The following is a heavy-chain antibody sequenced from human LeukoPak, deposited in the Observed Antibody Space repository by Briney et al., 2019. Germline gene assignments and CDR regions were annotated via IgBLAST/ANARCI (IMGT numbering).Heavy chain of an antibody. CDR3: ARRSTLGIAVAAPFGSNWFDP. J-gene: IGHJ5*02. Sequence: SETLSLTCAVYGGSISSSNWWSWVRQPPGKGLEWIGEIYHSGSTNYNPSLKSRVTISVNKSKNQFSLNLSSVTATDTAVYYCARRSTLGIAVAAPFGSNWFDPWGQGTLVTVSS. CDR1: GGSISSSNW. V-gene: IGHV4-4*02. CDR2: IYHSGST. D-gene: IGHD6-19*01.